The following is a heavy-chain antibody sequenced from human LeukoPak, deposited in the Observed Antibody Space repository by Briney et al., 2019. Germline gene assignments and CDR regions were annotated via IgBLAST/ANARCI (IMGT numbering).Heavy chain of an antibody. Sequence: GGSLRLSCAASGFRFTDYSMSLVRQAPGKGLEWVAGLGRSGEYKYYADSVKGRFTISRDNSKDTVSLQMNSLRAEDSAIYFCVKDRPCETCMPMDAWGQGTTVTVSS. V-gene: IGHV3-23*01. D-gene: IGHD2-2*01. CDR1: GFRFTDYS. CDR2: LGRSGEYK. J-gene: IGHJ6*02. CDR3: VKDRPCETCMPMDA.